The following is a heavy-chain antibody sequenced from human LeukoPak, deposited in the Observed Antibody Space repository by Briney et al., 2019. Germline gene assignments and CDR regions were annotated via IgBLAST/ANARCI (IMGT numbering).Heavy chain of an antibody. D-gene: IGHD3-3*01. J-gene: IGHJ4*02. CDR2: ISYDGSNK. CDR1: GLTFSSYA. CDR3: ARVRDDFWSGTLPTDYFDY. V-gene: IGHV3-30*04. Sequence: GGSLRLSCAASGLTFSSYAMHCVRQAPGKGLGWVAVISYDGSNKYYADSVKGRFTISRDNPKNTLYLQMNSLRAEDTAVYYCARVRDDFWSGTLPTDYFDYWGQGTLVTVSS.